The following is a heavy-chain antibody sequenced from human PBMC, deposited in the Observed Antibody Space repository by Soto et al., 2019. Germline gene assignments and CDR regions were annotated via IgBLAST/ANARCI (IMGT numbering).Heavy chain of an antibody. CDR1: GFTFSTYW. CDR2: IDHDGPT. V-gene: IGHV3-74*01. CDR3: VRDSHGDY. Sequence: EVQLVESGGGLVQPGGSLRLSCAGSGFTFSTYWMHWVRQAPGKRLEWVSRIDHDGPTDYADSVRGRFTISRDNAENTLYLQMNSLRPEDKAVYYCVRDSHGDYWGQGTLVTVSS. J-gene: IGHJ4*02.